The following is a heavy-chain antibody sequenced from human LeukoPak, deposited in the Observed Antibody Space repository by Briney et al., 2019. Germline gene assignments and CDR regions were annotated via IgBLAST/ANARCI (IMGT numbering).Heavy chain of an antibody. D-gene: IGHD6-19*01. CDR1: GFTFSDYW. CDR2: INNDGTDT. CDR3: ARSVAGGLFDY. Sequence: PGGSLRLSCAVSGFTFSDYWMHWVRQGPGKGLVWVSHINNDGTDTSDADSVKGRFTISRDNAKNTLYLQMNSLRAEDTAVYYCARSVAGGLFDYWGQGNLVTVSS. J-gene: IGHJ4*02. V-gene: IGHV3-74*01.